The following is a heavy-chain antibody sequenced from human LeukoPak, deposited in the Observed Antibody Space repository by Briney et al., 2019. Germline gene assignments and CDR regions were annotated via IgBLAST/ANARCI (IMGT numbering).Heavy chain of an antibody. CDR2: ISADTTGT. CDR3: ARGSYGDYDL. V-gene: IGHV3-23*01. Sequence: GGSLRLSCAASEFTFIDYAMSWVRQAPGKGLEWVSAISADTTGTYYADSVKGRFTISRDNSRNILYLQMSRLRAEATAIYYCARGSYGDYDLWGQGSLVTVSS. CDR1: EFTFIDYA. J-gene: IGHJ5*02. D-gene: IGHD4-17*01.